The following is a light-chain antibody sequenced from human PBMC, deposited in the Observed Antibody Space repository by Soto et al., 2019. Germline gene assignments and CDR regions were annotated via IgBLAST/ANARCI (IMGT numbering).Light chain of an antibody. CDR3: QQYNSYLFT. J-gene: IGKJ3*01. Sequence: DIQMTQSPSTLSASVGDRVTITCRASQSISSWLAWYQQKPGKAPKLLIYKASSLESGVQSRFSGSGSGTEFTLTISSLQPDDFATYYCQQYNSYLFTFGPGTKVDIK. V-gene: IGKV1-5*03. CDR1: QSISSW. CDR2: KAS.